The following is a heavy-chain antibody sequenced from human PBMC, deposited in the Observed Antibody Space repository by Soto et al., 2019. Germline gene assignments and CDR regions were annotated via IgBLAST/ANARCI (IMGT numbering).Heavy chain of an antibody. CDR2: IIPIFGTA. CDR3: ASKVYYDFWSGYYSY. D-gene: IGHD3-3*01. CDR1: GGTFSSYA. Sequence: ASVKVSCKASGGTFSSYAISWVRQAPGQGLEWMGGIIPIFGTANYAQKFQGRVTITADESTSTAYMELSSLRSEDTAVYYCASKVYYDFWSGYYSYWGQGTLVTVSS. V-gene: IGHV1-69*13. J-gene: IGHJ4*02.